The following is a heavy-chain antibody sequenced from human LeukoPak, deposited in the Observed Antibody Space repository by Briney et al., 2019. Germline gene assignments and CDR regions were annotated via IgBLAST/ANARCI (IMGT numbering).Heavy chain of an antibody. D-gene: IGHD5-12*01. CDR3: ARGKRDIVATYYYFDY. V-gene: IGHV3-11*01. CDR1: GFTFSDYY. CDR2: ISSSGSTI. Sequence: GGSPRLSCAASGFTFSDYYMSWIRQAPGKGLEWVSYISSSGSTIYYADSVKGRFTISRDNAKNSLYLQMNSLRAEDTAVYYCARGKRDIVATYYYFDYWGQGTLVTVSS. J-gene: IGHJ4*02.